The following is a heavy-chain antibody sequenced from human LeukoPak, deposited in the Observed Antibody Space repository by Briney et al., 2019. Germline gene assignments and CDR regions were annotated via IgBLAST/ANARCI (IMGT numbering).Heavy chain of an antibody. V-gene: IGHV3-21*01. J-gene: IGHJ4*02. CDR2: ITRIGAHI. D-gene: IGHD6-13*01. Sequence: PGGSLRLSCAASRFTFSTYSMNWVRQVPGKGLEWVSSITRIGAHIFYADSVKGRFTISRDNAKNSLYLQMNSLRAEDTAVYYCARVYGSSWYGDANTFDYWGQGTLVTVSS. CDR3: ARVYGSSWYGDANTFDY. CDR1: RFTFSTYS.